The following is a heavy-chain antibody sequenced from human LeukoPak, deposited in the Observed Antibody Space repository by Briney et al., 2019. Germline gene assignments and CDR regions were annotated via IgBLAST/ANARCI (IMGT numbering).Heavy chain of an antibody. CDR3: AKDRGDIVVVPAALDAFDI. V-gene: IGHV3-30*02. CDR2: IRYDGSNK. Sequence: PGGSLRLSCAASGFTFSSYGMHWVRQAPGKGLEWVAFIRYDGSNKYYADSVKGRFTISRDNSKNTLYLQMNSLRAEDTAVYYCAKDRGDIVVVPAALDAFDIWGQGTMVTVSS. CDR1: GFTFSSYG. D-gene: IGHD2-2*01. J-gene: IGHJ3*02.